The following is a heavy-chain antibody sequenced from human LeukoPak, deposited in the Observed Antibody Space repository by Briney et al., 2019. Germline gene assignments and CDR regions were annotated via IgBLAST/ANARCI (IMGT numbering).Heavy chain of an antibody. CDR3: ARTQLGLDY. D-gene: IGHD6-6*01. CDR2: LAPRSGAT. Sequence: ASLTVSCKTSGYTFTDNYIHWVRQAPGQGLEWVGWLAPRSGATTYAQKFQGRVTMTRDTSIRTAYMELDSLRSDDTAVYYCARTQLGLDYWGQGTLVTVSS. V-gene: IGHV1-2*02. J-gene: IGHJ4*02. CDR1: GYTFTDNY.